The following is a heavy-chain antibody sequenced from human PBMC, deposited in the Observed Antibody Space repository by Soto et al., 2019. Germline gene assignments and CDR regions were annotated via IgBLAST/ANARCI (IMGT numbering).Heavy chain of an antibody. J-gene: IGHJ4*02. CDR1: GFTFISYW. CDR2: INPDGSAT. Sequence: WGSLRLSCAASGFTFISYWIHFVRQAPWKGLVWVSRINPDGSATNYADSVKGRFTISRDNAKNTLYLQMNSLRAEDTAVFYCGRGGSDSPMAPGYWGQGTLVTVSS. CDR3: GRGGSDSPMAPGY. V-gene: IGHV3-74*01. D-gene: IGHD5-18*01.